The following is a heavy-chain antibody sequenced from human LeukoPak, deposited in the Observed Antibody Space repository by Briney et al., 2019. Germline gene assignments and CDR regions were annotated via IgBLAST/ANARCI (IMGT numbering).Heavy chain of an antibody. CDR3: ARWTDCGGDCHILDH. V-gene: IGHV4-59*12. J-gene: IGHJ4*02. D-gene: IGHD2-21*02. Sequence: SEALSLTCTVSGGSISSYYWSWIRQPPGKGLEWIGYIYYSGSTNYNPSLKSRVTISVDTSKNQFSLNLSSVTAADTAVYFCARWTDCGGDCHILDHWGQGILVTVSS. CDR2: IYYSGST. CDR1: GGSISSYY.